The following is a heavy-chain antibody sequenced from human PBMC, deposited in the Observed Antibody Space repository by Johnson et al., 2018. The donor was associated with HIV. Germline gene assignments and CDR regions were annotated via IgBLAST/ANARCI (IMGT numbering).Heavy chain of an antibody. CDR1: GFTFSDYY. CDR3: ARYSSSSRDTFDI. CDR2: ISSSGTTI. D-gene: IGHD6-13*01. Sequence: QVQLVEYGGGLVKPGGSLRLSCAASGFTFSDYYMSWIRQAPGTGLEWVSYISSSGTTISYADSVKGRFTISRDNAKNSLYLQMNSLRAEDTAVYYCARYSSSSRDTFDIWGQGTMVTVSS. J-gene: IGHJ3*02. V-gene: IGHV3-11*04.